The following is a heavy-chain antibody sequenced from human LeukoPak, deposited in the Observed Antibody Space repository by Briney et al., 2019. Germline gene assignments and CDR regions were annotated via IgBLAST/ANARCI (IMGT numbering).Heavy chain of an antibody. CDR3: AKDIYYDILTASDAFDY. CDR1: GFTFSSYA. CDR2: ISGSGGRT. V-gene: IGHV3-23*01. D-gene: IGHD3-9*01. Sequence: PGGSLRLSCAASGFTFSSYAMSWVRQAPGKGLEWVSAISGSGGRTYYADSVKGRFTISRDNSKNTLYLQMNSLRAEDTAVYHCAKDIYYDILTASDAFDYWGQGTLVTVSS. J-gene: IGHJ4*02.